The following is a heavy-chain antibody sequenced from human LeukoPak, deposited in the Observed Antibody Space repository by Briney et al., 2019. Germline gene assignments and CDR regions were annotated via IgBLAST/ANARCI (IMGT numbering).Heavy chain of an antibody. J-gene: IGHJ4*02. D-gene: IGHD6-13*01. CDR3: ASLPGIIASGKAVDY. CDR1: VGSIGGYY. V-gene: IGHV4-59*03. Sequence: SETLSLTCTASVGSIGGYYWNWLRQPPGKALEWIGYMYYSGPTNYNPSLKSRVTISVDTSKNQFSLKLSSVTAADTAVYYCASLPGIIASGKAVDYWGQGTLVTVSS. CDR2: MYYSGPT.